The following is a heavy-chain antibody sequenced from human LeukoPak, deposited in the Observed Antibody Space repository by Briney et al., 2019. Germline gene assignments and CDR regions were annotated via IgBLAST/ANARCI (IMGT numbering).Heavy chain of an antibody. D-gene: IGHD5-18*01. J-gene: IGHJ4*02. CDR2: ISPGDSTT. CDR3: XXFLXWLNSPDPPEDY. CDR1: GYSFSNNL. Sequence: GEPLKISWEASGYSFSNNLSAWVRQMPGKGLEWMGIISPGDSTTTYNPPFQGHVTIPADNSVSTAYLQWSSLKASDTAIYYWXXFLXWLNSPDPPEDYWGQGTLVTVSS. V-gene: IGHV5-51*01.